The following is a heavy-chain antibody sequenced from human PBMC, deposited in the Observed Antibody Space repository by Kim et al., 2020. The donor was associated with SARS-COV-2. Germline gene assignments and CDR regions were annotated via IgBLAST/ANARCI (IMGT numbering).Heavy chain of an antibody. V-gene: IGHV1-69*06. CDR2: FGTA. D-gene: IGHD2-15*01. J-gene: IGHJ4*02. Sequence: FGTANYSQKFPGRVTITADKSTSTAYMGLSSLRSEDTAVYYCARVGGPVGWGQGTLVTVSS. CDR3: ARVGGPVG.